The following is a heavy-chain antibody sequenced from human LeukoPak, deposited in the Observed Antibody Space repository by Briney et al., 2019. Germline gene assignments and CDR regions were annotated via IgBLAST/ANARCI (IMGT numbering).Heavy chain of an antibody. V-gene: IGHV3-23*01. J-gene: IGHJ4*02. CDR2: ISGSGGST. CDR1: AFTFSNYA. CDR3: AKVPRRTIAARGDFDY. D-gene: IGHD6-6*01. Sequence: GGSLRLYCAASAFTFSNYAMSWVRQAPGKGLEWVSAISGSGGSTYYADSVKGRFTISRDNSKNTLYLQMNSLRAEDTAVYYSAKVPRRTIAARGDFDYWGQGTLVTVSS.